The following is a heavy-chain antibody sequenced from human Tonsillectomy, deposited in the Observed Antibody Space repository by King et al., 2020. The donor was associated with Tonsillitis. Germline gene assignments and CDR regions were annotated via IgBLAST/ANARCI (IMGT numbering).Heavy chain of an antibody. J-gene: IGHJ4*02. CDR2: INQNGGEK. Sequence: VQLVESGGGLVQPGGSLRLSCAVSGLTFSSYWMSWVRQAPGKGLEWVANINQNGGEKYYVDCVKGRFTISRDNAKNSLYLQMNSLRADDTAVYYCAIVVTFGGKYWGPGTLVTVSS. V-gene: IGHV3-7*03. CDR1: GLTFSSYW. D-gene: IGHD4-23*01. CDR3: AIVVTFGGKY.